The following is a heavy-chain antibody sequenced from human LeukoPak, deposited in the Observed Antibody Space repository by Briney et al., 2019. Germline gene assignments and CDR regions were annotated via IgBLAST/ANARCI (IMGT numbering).Heavy chain of an antibody. V-gene: IGHV3-21*01. D-gene: IGHD2-2*01. J-gene: IGHJ4*02. Sequence: PGGSLRLSCAASGFSFSSYSMSWVRQAPGKGLEWVSFISRSSSDIYHADSVKGRFTISRDNAKNSLYLQMISLRAEDTAVYYCARDLPAVVDWGQGTLVTVSS. CDR2: ISRSSSDI. CDR1: GFSFSSYS. CDR3: ARDLPAVVD.